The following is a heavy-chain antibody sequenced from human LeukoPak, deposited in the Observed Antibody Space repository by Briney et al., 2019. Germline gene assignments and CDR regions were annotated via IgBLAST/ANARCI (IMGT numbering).Heavy chain of an antibody. V-gene: IGHV3-7*01. D-gene: IGHD3-10*01. CDR1: GFTFSSYW. CDR2: IQQDGSEK. Sequence: GGSLRLSCAASGFTFSSYWMSWVRQPPGKGLEWVANIQQDGSEKYYVDSVKGRFTISRDNAKNSLFLQMNSLRAGDTAVYYCARDKNGELMFDPWGQGTLVTVSS. CDR3: ARDKNGELMFDP. J-gene: IGHJ5*02.